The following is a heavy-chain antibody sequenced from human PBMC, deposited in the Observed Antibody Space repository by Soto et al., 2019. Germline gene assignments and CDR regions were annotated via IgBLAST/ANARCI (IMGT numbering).Heavy chain of an antibody. CDR3: ARAYVDYYDSSGGFDP. CDR1: GGSISSGGYY. D-gene: IGHD3-22*01. V-gene: IGHV4-31*03. CDR2: IYYSGST. J-gene: IGHJ5*02. Sequence: PSETLSLTCTVSGGSISSGGYYWSWIRQHPGKGLEWIGYIYYSGSTYYNPSLKSRVTISVDTSKNQFSLKLSSVTAADTAVYYCARAYVDYYDSSGGFDPWGQGTLVTVSS.